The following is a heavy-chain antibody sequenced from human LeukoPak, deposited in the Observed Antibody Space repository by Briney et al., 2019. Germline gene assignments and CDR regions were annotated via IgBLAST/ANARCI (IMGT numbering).Heavy chain of an antibody. J-gene: IGHJ4*02. D-gene: IGHD5-24*01. V-gene: IGHV3-74*01. Sequence: PGGSLRLSCAASGFTFSSYWMHWVRQAPGKGLEWLARINSDGYSFSYADSVKGRFTISRDNSKNTLYLQMNSLRAEDTAVYYCARVEMTTISFDYWGQGTLVTVSS. CDR3: ARVEMTTISFDY. CDR2: INSDGYSF. CDR1: GFTFSSYW.